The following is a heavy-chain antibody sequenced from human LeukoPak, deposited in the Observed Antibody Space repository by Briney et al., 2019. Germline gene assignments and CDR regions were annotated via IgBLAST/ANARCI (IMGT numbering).Heavy chain of an antibody. CDR3: ARVLRYCSGGNCYSGGLGYMDV. V-gene: IGHV3-11*01. CDR2: ISRSGSTK. D-gene: IGHD2-15*01. J-gene: IGHJ6*03. CDR1: GFTFSDYN. Sequence: PGGSLRLSCAASGFTFSDYNMRWIRQAPGKGLEWVSSISRSGSTKYYADSVKGRFTISRDNAKNSLFLQMNSLRTEDTAVYYCARVLRYCSGGNCYSGGLGYMDVWGKGTTVTISS.